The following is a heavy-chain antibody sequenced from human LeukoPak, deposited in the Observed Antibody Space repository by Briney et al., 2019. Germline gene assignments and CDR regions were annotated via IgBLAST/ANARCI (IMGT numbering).Heavy chain of an antibody. D-gene: IGHD3-10*01. V-gene: IGHV4-39*01. CDR1: GGSISSSSYY. J-gene: IGHJ6*02. Sequence: SETLSLTCTVSGGSISSSSYYWGWIRQPPGKGLEWIGSIYYSGSTYYNPSLKSRVTISVDTSKNQFSLKLCSVTAADTAVYYCASLGNYGSGTAFSYYYYYGMDVWGQGTTVTVSS. CDR3: ASLGNYGSGTAFSYYYYYGMDV. CDR2: IYYSGST.